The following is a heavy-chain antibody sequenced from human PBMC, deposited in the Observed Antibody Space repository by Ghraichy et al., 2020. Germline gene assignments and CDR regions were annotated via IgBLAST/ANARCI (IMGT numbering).Heavy chain of an antibody. D-gene: IGHD6-6*01. CDR1: GGSISSSSYY. CDR3: ARHAVSSSWLGFSALASGMDV. CDR2: IYYSGST. Sequence: SETLSLTCTVSGGSISSSSYYWGWIRQPPGKGLEWIGSIYYSGSTYYNPSLKSRVTISVDTSKNQFSLKLSSVTAADTAVYYCARHAVSSSWLGFSALASGMDVWGQGTTVTVSS. J-gene: IGHJ6*02. V-gene: IGHV4-39*01.